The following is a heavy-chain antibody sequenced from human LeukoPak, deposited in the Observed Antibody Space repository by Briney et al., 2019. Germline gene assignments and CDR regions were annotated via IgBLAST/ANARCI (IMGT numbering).Heavy chain of an antibody. CDR2: IYTTGST. V-gene: IGHV4-61*02. Sequence: PSETLSLTCTVSGGSISSGSYYWSWIRQPAGKGLEWIGRIYTTGSTNYNPSLKSRVTISVDTSKNQFSLKLSSVTAADTAVYYSARGWVPPDSSGYYYPLAFDIWGQGTMVTVSS. CDR1: GGSISSGSYY. D-gene: IGHD3-22*01. J-gene: IGHJ3*02. CDR3: ARGWVPPDSSGYYYPLAFDI.